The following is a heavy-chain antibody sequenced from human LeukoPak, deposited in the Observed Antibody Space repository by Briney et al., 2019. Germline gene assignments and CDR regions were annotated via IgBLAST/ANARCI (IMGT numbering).Heavy chain of an antibody. Sequence: GGSLRLSCAASGFTFSSYAMHWVRQAPGKGLEWVAVISYDGSNKYYADSVKGRFTISRDNSKNTLYLQTNSLRAEDTAVYYCARGWWLQLSLGLDYWGQGTLVTVSS. D-gene: IGHD5-24*01. V-gene: IGHV3-30-3*01. CDR1: GFTFSSYA. CDR3: ARGWWLQLSLGLDY. CDR2: ISYDGSNK. J-gene: IGHJ4*02.